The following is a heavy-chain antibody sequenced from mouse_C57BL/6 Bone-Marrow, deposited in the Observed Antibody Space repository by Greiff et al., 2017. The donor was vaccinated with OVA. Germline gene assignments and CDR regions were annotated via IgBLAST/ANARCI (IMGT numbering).Heavy chain of an antibody. CDR1: GFTFSSYA. V-gene: IGHV5-9-1*02. CDR2: ISSGGDYI. CDR3: TSLRRSYYAMDY. D-gene: IGHD2-12*01. Sequence: EVMLVESGEGLVKPGGSLKLSCAASGFTFSSYAMSWVRQTPEKRLEWVAYISSGGDYISYAATVKGRFTISRDKARNTLYLQMSSLRSEDTAMYYCTSLRRSYYAMDYWGQGTSVTVSS. J-gene: IGHJ4*01.